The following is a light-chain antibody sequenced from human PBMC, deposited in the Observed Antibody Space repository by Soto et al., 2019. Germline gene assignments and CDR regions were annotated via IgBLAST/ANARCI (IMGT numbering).Light chain of an antibody. Sequence: LTQPPSASGTPGQRVTISCSGSSSNIGSNYVYWYQQLPGTAPKLLIYSNNQRPSGVPDRFSGSKSGTSASLAISGLRSEDEADYYCAAWDDNLSGWVFGGGTKLTVL. CDR1: SSNIGSNY. V-gene: IGLV1-47*02. CDR2: SNN. CDR3: AAWDDNLSGWV. J-gene: IGLJ3*02.